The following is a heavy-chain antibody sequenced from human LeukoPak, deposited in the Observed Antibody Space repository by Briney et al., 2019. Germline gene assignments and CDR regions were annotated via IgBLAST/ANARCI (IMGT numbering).Heavy chain of an antibody. V-gene: IGHV3-23*01. CDR1: GFTFSSYW. CDR3: ARVYSRGWDY. CDR2: ISGSGGST. Sequence: GGSLRLSCAASGFTFSSYWMSWVRQAPGKGLEWVSAISGSGGSTYYADSVKGRFTISRDNSKNSLYLQMNSLRDEDTAVYYCARVYSRGWDYWGQGTLVTVSS. D-gene: IGHD1-26*01. J-gene: IGHJ4*02.